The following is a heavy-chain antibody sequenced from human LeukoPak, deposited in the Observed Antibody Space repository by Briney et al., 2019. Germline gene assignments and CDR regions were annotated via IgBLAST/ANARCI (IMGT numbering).Heavy chain of an antibody. CDR2: IAYDGSNE. CDR3: ARDSYGMDV. Sequence: GGSLRLSCAASGFTFSSYAMHWVRQAPGKGLEWVAVIAYDGSNEFYADPVKGRFTISRDSSKNTLYLQMNSQRAEDTAVYYCARDSYGMDVWGKGTTVTVSS. J-gene: IGHJ6*04. CDR1: GFTFSSYA. V-gene: IGHV3-30*04.